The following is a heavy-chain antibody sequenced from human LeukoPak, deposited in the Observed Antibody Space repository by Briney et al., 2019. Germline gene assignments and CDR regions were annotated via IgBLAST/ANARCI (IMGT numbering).Heavy chain of an antibody. CDR1: GFTFSSYG. CDR3: AKGTVHYDSSGYYYELWD. CDR2: ISYDGSNK. V-gene: IGHV3-30*18. D-gene: IGHD3-22*01. Sequence: QPGRSLRLSCAASGFTFSSYGMHWVRQAPGKGLEWVAVISYDGSNKYYADSVKGRFTISRDNSKNTLYLQMNSLRAEDTAVYYCAKGTVHYDSSGYYYELWDWGQGTLVTVSS. J-gene: IGHJ4*02.